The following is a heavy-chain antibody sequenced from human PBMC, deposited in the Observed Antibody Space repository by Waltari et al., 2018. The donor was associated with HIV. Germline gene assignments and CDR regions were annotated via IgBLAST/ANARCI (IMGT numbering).Heavy chain of an antibody. D-gene: IGHD2-2*01. Sequence: QLQLQESGPGLVKPSETLSLTCTVSGGPISSSSYYWGWLRQPPGKGLEWIGSIYYSGSTYYNPSLKSRVTISVDTSKNQFSLKLSSVTAADTAVYYCARQPHALIPLESGGYWGQGTLVTVSS. CDR2: IYYSGST. V-gene: IGHV4-39*01. J-gene: IGHJ4*02. CDR3: ARQPHALIPLESGGY. CDR1: GGPISSSSYY.